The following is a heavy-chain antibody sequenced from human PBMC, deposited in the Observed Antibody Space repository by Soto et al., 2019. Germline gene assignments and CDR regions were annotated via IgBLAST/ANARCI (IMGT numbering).Heavy chain of an antibody. CDR2: IIPIFGTA. Sequence: VKVSCKASGGTFSSYAISWVRQAPGQGLEWMGGIIPIFGTANYAQKFQDRVTITADESTSTAYMELSSLRSEDTAVYYCARDLAPNYYDSSGDGRWFDPWGQGTLVTVSS. D-gene: IGHD3-22*01. J-gene: IGHJ5*02. CDR1: GGTFSSYA. V-gene: IGHV1-69*01. CDR3: ARDLAPNYYDSSGDGRWFDP.